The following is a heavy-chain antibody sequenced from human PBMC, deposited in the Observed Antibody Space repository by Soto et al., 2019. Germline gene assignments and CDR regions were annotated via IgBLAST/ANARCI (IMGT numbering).Heavy chain of an antibody. Sequence: VQLVETGGGLIPPGGSLRLCCAASGFAVSSSYMSWVRQAPGKGLEWVSVIYRGGATYYRDSVEGRFTISREDSNNTVYLQLNNLRVDDTATYYSARMLVMIYKPDAFDIWGQGTRVTVSS. J-gene: IGHJ3*02. CDR3: ARMLVMIYKPDAFDI. V-gene: IGHV3-53*02. CDR2: IYRGGAT. CDR1: GFAVSSSY. D-gene: IGHD3-10*01.